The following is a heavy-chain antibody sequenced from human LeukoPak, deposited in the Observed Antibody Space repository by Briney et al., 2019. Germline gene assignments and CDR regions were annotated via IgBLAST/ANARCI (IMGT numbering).Heavy chain of an antibody. CDR2: IYSGGNT. CDR3: ARLVTGTTVINSGWFDP. V-gene: IGHV3-66*04. J-gene: IGHJ5*02. Sequence: GGSLRLSCAASGLTVSSNYMTWVRQAPGKGLEWASVIYSGGNTYYADSVKGRFSISRDNSKNTVYLQMNSLRVEDTAVYYCARLVTGTTVINSGWFDPWGQGILVTVSS. CDR1: GLTVSSNY. D-gene: IGHD4-23*01.